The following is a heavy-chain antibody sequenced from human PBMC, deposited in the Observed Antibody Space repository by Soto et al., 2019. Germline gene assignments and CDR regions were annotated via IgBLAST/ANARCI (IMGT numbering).Heavy chain of an antibody. CDR2: IYYSGST. CDR1: GGSFSGYY. V-gene: IGHV4-34*01. J-gene: IGHJ5*02. Sequence: PSETLSLTCAVYGGSFSGYYWTWIRQPPGTGLEWIGYIYYSGSTYYNPSLKSRVTISVDTSKNQFSLKLSSVTAADTAVHYCARAFPPDWFDPWGQGTLVTVSS. CDR3: ARAFPPDWFDP.